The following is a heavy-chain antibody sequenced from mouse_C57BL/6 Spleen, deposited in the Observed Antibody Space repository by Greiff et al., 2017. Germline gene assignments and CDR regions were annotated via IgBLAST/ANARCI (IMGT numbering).Heavy chain of an antibody. J-gene: IGHJ3*01. CDR3: ARDGYDEGAWFAY. V-gene: IGHV1-52*01. CDR1: GYTFTSYW. Sequence: QVQLQQPGAELVRPGSSVKLSCKASGYTFTSYWMHWVQQRPIQGLEWIGNIDPSDSETHYNQKFKDKATLTVDKSSSTAYMQLSSLTSEDSAVYYCARDGYDEGAWFAYWGQGTLVTVSA. CDR2: IDPSDSET. D-gene: IGHD2-2*01.